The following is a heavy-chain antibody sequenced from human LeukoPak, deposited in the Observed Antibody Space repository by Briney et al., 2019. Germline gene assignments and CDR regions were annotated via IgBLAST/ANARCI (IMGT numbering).Heavy chain of an antibody. Sequence: PSETLSLTCTASGGSISSYYWSWIRQPPGKGLEWIGYIYYSGSTNYNPSLKSRVTISVDTSKNQFSLKLSSVTAADTAVYYCARARGITMVRDEYYFDYWGQGTLVTVSS. CDR3: ARARGITMVRDEYYFDY. V-gene: IGHV4-59*01. D-gene: IGHD3-10*01. J-gene: IGHJ4*02. CDR1: GGSISSYY. CDR2: IYYSGST.